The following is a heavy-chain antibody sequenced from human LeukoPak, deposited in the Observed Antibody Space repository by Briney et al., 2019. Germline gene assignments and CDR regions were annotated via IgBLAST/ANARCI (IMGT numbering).Heavy chain of an antibody. CDR1: GGSFSGYY. CDR3: ARWAMITFGGVIADY. D-gene: IGHD3-16*02. CDR2: INHSGST. V-gene: IGHV4-34*01. J-gene: IGHJ4*02. Sequence: PSETLSLTCAVYGGSFSGYYWSWIRQPPGKGLEWIGEINHSGSTTYNPSLKSRVTISVDTSKNQFSLKLSSVTAADTAVYYCARWAMITFGGVIADYWGQGTLVTVSS.